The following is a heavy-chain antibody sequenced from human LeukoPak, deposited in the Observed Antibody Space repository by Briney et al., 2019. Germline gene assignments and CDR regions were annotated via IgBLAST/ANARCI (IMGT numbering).Heavy chain of an antibody. D-gene: IGHD5-24*01. CDR3: ARQDRDGYNYVWFDP. J-gene: IGHJ5*02. Sequence: GASVKVSCKASGYSFTSYWIGWVRQMPGKGLEWMGIIYPGDSDTRYSPSFQGQVTISADKSISTAYLQWSSLKASDTAMYYCARQDRDGYNYVWFDPWGQGTLVTVSS. CDR2: IYPGDSDT. V-gene: IGHV5-51*01. CDR1: GYSFTSYW.